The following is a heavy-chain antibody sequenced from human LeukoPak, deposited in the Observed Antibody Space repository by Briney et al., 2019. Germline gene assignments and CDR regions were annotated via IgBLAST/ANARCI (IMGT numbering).Heavy chain of an antibody. Sequence: GGSLRLSCAASGFTFSSYAMSWVRQAPGKGLEWVSAISGSGGSTYYADSVKGWFTISRDNSKNTLYLQMNSLRAEDTAVYYCAKGADGYSSSWYGDYWGQGTLVTVSS. V-gene: IGHV3-23*01. D-gene: IGHD6-13*01. J-gene: IGHJ4*02. CDR2: ISGSGGST. CDR3: AKGADGYSSSWYGDY. CDR1: GFTFSSYA.